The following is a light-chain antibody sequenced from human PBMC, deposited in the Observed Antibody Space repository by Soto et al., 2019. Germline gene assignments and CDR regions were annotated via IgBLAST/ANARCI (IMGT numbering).Light chain of an antibody. CDR1: GSISGC. Sequence: DIQMTQSPSGLSPSGGERVAISCRASGSISGCWAWNQRKPGKAPRLLINKASTLKSGVPSSFSGSGSGTKFTLTIASRRPDDFATYYCQQYEIFSGTFGPGTEVDIK. CDR3: QQYEIFSGT. J-gene: IGKJ1*01. V-gene: IGKV1-5*03. CDR2: KAS.